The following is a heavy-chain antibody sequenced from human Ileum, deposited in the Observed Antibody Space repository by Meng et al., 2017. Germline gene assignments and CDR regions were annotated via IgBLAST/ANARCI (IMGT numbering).Heavy chain of an antibody. J-gene: IGHJ4*02. V-gene: IGHV4-39*01. CDR1: GGSISSSSHC. Sequence: QLQLQESGSGLVKPSETLSLMCTVSGGSISSSSHCCDWIRQPPGKGLEWIGSICYSGNTYYNPSLKSRVSMSVDTSKKQISLELNSVTAADTAVYYCARRTGEVDLLDYWGQGTLVTVSS. CDR2: ICYSGNT. CDR3: ARRTGEVDLLDY. D-gene: IGHD7-27*01.